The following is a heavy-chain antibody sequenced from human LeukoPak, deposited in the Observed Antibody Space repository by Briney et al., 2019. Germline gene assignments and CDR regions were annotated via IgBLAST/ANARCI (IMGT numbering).Heavy chain of an antibody. CDR2: ISYDGSDK. Sequence: GGSLRLSCAASGFTFSSYGMHWVRQAPGNGLEWVAVISYDGSDKFYADSVKGRFTISRDNSKNTLDLQMNSLRAEDTAIYYCAKGVGSAPPHALNVWGQGTMVTVS. CDR1: GFTFSSYG. V-gene: IGHV3-30*18. CDR3: AKGVGSAPPHALNV. J-gene: IGHJ3*01. D-gene: IGHD1-26*01.